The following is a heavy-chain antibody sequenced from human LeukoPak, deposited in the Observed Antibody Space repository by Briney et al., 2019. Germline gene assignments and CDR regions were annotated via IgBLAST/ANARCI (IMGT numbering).Heavy chain of an antibody. CDR1: GGSFSGHY. Sequence: SEILSLTCAVYGGSFSGHYWTWIRQPPGKGLEWIGEINHSGSTNYNPSLKSRVTISVDTSKNQFSLKLSSVTAADTAVYYCARLRQKFDPWGQGTLVTVSS. CDR2: INHSGST. J-gene: IGHJ5*02. CDR3: ARLRQKFDP. V-gene: IGHV4-34*01.